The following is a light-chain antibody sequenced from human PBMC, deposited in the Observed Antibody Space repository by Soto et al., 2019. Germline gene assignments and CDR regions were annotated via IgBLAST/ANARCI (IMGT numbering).Light chain of an antibody. V-gene: IGKV3-20*01. CDR3: QQYGSSSWT. CDR1: QSVSSN. J-gene: IGKJ1*01. Sequence: EIVFTQSPGTLPLSPGERATLSCRASQSVSSNLAWYQQQPGQAPRLLIYGASSRATGIPDRFSGSGSGTDFTLTISRLEPEDFAVYYCQQYGSSSWTFGQGTKVDIK. CDR2: GAS.